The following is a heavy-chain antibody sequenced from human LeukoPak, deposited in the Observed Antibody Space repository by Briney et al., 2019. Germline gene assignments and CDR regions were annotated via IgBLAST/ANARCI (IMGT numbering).Heavy chain of an antibody. CDR2: ISSSSSYI. CDR3: ANSGYSGSYSHFDY. J-gene: IGHJ4*02. V-gene: IGHV3-21*01. Sequence: GGSLRLSCAASGFTFSSYSMNWVRQAPGKGLEWVSSISSSSSYIYYADSVKGRFTISRDNAKNSLYLQMNSLRAEDTAVYYCANSGYSGSYSHFDYWGQGTLVTVSS. D-gene: IGHD1-26*01. CDR1: GFTFSSYS.